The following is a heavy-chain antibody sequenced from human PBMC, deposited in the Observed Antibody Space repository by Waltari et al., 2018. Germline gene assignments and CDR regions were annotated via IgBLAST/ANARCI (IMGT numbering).Heavy chain of an antibody. CDR1: GGTFGSYS. CDR3: ARRNLGFAFDV. Sequence: QVHLVQSGAEVKKPGSPVKVSCKASGGTFGSYSVAWVRQAAGQGLEWLGGIIPIFGTPQSAQNFQGRVTLTADAATTTAYLELSGLTSEDMAIYYCARRNLGFAFDVWGQGTLVIVSS. CDR2: IIPIFGTP. J-gene: IGHJ3*01. V-gene: IGHV1-69*12. D-gene: IGHD1-26*01.